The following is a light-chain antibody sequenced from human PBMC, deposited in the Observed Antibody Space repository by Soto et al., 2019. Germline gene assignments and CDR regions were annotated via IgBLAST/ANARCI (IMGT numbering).Light chain of an antibody. CDR1: QSVNSY. Sequence: EMVLTQSPATLSLSPGERATLSCRASQSVNSYLAWYQQKPGQAPRLLIYDASDRATGIPARFSGSGSGTDLTLTISSLQPEDFAVYYCQQRSNWPRTFGLGTKVEIK. J-gene: IGKJ1*01. CDR3: QQRSNWPRT. CDR2: DAS. V-gene: IGKV3-11*01.